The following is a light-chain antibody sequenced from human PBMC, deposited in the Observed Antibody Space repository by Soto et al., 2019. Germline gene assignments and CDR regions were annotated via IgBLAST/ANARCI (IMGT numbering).Light chain of an antibody. Sequence: QSVLTQPPSMSGTPGQRVSVSCSGSSSNIGFNYVYWYQQLPGTAPKVIIDRNNRRPSGVPDRFSGFKSGTSASLAISGLRSEDEADYFCAAHAGSNTWVFGGGTKVTVL. J-gene: IGLJ3*02. CDR3: AAHAGSNTWV. V-gene: IGLV1-47*01. CDR2: RNN. CDR1: SSNIGFNY.